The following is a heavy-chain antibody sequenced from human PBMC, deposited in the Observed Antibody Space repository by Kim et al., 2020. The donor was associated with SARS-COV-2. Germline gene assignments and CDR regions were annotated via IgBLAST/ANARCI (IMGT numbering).Heavy chain of an antibody. J-gene: IGHJ2*01. V-gene: IGHV4-34*01. Sequence: LKSRVTISVATSKNQFSLKLSSVTAADTAVYYCARGYCSSTSCYYRYFDLWGRGTLVTVSS. D-gene: IGHD2-2*01. CDR3: ARGYCSSTSCYYRYFDL.